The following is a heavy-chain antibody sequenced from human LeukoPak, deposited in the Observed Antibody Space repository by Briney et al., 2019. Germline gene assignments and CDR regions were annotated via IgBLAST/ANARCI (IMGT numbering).Heavy chain of an antibody. CDR3: ARGPNTYSSSPRPHDY. V-gene: IGHV4-34*01. CDR2: INHSGST. Sequence: PSETLSLTCAVYGGSFSGYYWSWIRQPPGKGLEWIGEINHSGSTNYNPSLKSRVTISVDTSKNQFSLKLSSVTAADTAVYYCARGPNTYSSSPRPHDYWGQGTLVTVSS. CDR1: GGSFSGYY. J-gene: IGHJ4*02. D-gene: IGHD6-6*01.